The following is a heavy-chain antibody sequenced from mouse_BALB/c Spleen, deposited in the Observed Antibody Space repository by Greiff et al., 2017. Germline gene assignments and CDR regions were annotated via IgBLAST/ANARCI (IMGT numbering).Heavy chain of an antibody. CDR2: INPSTGYT. J-gene: IGHJ4*01. D-gene: IGHD2-4*01. CDR3: ARTSRSTMITTRGYYYAMDY. CDR1: GYTFTSYW. Sequence: QVQLQQPGAELAKPGASVKMSCKASGYTFTSYWMHWVKQRPGQGLEWIGYINPSTGYTEYNQKFKDKATLTADKSSSTAYMQLSSLTSEDSAVYYCARTSRSTMITTRGYYYAMDYWGQGTSVTVSS. V-gene: IGHV1-7*01.